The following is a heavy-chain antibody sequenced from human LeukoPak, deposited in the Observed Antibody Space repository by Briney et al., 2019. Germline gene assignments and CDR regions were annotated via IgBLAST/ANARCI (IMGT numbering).Heavy chain of an antibody. CDR2: IYYSGST. CDR1: GGSISSYY. D-gene: IGHD6-19*01. CDR3: ARHSERWLGAFDI. J-gene: IGHJ3*02. Sequence: SETLSLTCTVSGGSISSYYWSWIRQPPGKGLEWIGFIYYSGSTNYNPSLKSRVTISVDTSKNQFSLKLSSVTAADTAVYYCARHSERWLGAFDIWGQGTMVTVSS. V-gene: IGHV4-59*08.